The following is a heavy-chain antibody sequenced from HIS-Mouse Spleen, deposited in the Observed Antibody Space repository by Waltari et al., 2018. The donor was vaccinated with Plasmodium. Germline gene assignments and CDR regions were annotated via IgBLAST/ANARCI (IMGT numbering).Heavy chain of an antibody. CDR2: INPNSGGT. CDR3: ARDLAAAGHFDY. J-gene: IGHJ4*02. D-gene: IGHD6-13*01. V-gene: IGHV1-2*02. CDR1: GYTYTGDY. Sequence: QVQLVQTGAEVKKPGASVKVSCKASGYTYTGDYLHWERQAHGQGLEWMGWINPNSGGTNYAQKFQGRVTMTRDTSISTAYMELSRLRSDDTAVYYCARDLAAAGHFDYWGQGTLVTVSS.